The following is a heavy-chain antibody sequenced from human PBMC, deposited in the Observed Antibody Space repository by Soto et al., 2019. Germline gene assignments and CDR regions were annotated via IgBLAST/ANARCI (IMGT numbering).Heavy chain of an antibody. V-gene: IGHV1-18*01. CDR1: GYTFTSYG. Sequence: ASVKVSCKASGYTFTSYGISWVRQAPGQGLEWMGWISAYNGNTNYAQKPQGRVTMTTDTSTSTAYMELRSLRSDDTAVYYCARDLPGYSSGWRPPDYYYGMDVWGQGTTVTVSS. J-gene: IGHJ6*02. CDR2: ISAYNGNT. CDR3: ARDLPGYSSGWRPPDYYYGMDV. D-gene: IGHD6-19*01.